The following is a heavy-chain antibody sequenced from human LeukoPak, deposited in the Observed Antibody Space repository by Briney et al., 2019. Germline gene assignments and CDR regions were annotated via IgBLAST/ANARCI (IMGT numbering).Heavy chain of an antibody. CDR3: ARDGYDSSGYYLDWFDP. V-gene: IGHV3-74*01. CDR2: INSDGSST. CDR1: GFTFSSYW. D-gene: IGHD3-22*01. J-gene: IGHJ5*02. Sequence: PGGSLRLSCAASGFTFSSYWMHWVRQAPGKGLVWVSRINSDGSSTSYADSVKGRFTISRDNAKNTLYLQMNSLRAEDTAVYYCARDGYDSSGYYLDWFDPWGQGTLVTVSS.